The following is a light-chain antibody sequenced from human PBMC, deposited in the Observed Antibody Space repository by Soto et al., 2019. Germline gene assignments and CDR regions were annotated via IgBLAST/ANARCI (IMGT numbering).Light chain of an antibody. CDR1: DSNIGSNS. J-gene: IGLJ3*02. CDR2: SND. CDR3: AAWDARLSAWV. Sequence: QSVLTQPPSASGTPGQRVTISCSGSDSNIGSNSVNWYQHLPGMAPKLLTHSNDHRPSGVPDRFSGSKSGTSASLAISGLRSEDEADYWCAAWDARLSAWVFGGGTKLTVL. V-gene: IGLV1-47*02.